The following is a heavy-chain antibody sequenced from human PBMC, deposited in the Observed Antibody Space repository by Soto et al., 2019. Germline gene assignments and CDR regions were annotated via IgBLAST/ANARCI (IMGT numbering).Heavy chain of an antibody. V-gene: IGHV3-23*01. CDR2: ISNSGGSS. CDR3: AKDQYCSGGSCNSGDFDV. D-gene: IGHD2-15*01. Sequence: GGSLRLSCAASGFTFSSHAMSWVRQAPGKGLEWVSTISNSGGSSYYADSVKGRFTFSRDNSKNTLYLQMNSLRAEDTAVYYCAKDQYCSGGSCNSGDFDVWGQGTMVTVSS. J-gene: IGHJ3*01. CDR1: GFTFSSHA.